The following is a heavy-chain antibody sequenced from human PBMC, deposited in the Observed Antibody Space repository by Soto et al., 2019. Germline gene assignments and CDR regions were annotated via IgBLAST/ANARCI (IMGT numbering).Heavy chain of an antibody. J-gene: IGHJ3*02. Sequence: GGSLRLSCAASGFTFSSYWMPWVRQPPGKGLMWVSRIDTYGSATKYADSVEGRFTISRDNVGNTLYLEMNFLSAEDTAVYYCARVLRSIGWDNDVYDIWGQGTMVTVSS. CDR2: IDTYGSAT. D-gene: IGHD6-19*01. CDR1: GFTFSSYW. CDR3: ARVLRSIGWDNDVYDI. V-gene: IGHV3-74*01.